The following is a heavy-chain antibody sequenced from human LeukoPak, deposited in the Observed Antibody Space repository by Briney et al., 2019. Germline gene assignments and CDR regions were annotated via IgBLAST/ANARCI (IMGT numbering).Heavy chain of an antibody. V-gene: IGHV4-39*01. CDR1: GGSISSSSYY. D-gene: IGHD1-1*01. CDR2: IYYSGST. Sequence: SETLSRTCTVSGGSISSSSYYWGWIRQPPGKGLEWIGSIYYSGSTYYNPSLKSRVTISVDTSKNQFSLKLSSVTAADTAVYYCARHVRGTTRNYYFDYWGQGNPVSVSS. CDR3: ARHVRGTTRNYYFDY. J-gene: IGHJ4*02.